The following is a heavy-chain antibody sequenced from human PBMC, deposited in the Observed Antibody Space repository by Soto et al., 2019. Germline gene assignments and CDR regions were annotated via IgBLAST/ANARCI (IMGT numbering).Heavy chain of an antibody. CDR2: ISYDGSNK. D-gene: IGHD4-17*01. Sequence: GGSLRLSCAASGFTFSSYAMHWVRQAPGKGLEWVAVISYDGSNKYYADSVKGRFTISRDNSKNTLYLQMNSLRAEDTAVYYCARGGLPSTVTKRYYYYYYGMDVWGQGTTVTVSS. CDR3: ARGGLPSTVTKRYYYYYYGMDV. CDR1: GFTFSSYA. J-gene: IGHJ6*02. V-gene: IGHV3-30-3*01.